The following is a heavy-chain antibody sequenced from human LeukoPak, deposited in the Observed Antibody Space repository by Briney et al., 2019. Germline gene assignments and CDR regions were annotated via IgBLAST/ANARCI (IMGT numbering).Heavy chain of an antibody. Sequence: PSETLSLTCAVYGGSFSSYYWSWIRHRPGRGLEWIGEINHSGSTDYNPSLKSRVTISVDTSKNQFSLKLSSVTAADTAVYYCAFSSAYQQHCGQGTLVTVSS. J-gene: IGHJ1*01. V-gene: IGHV4-34*01. D-gene: IGHD3-22*01. CDR1: GGSFSSYY. CDR2: INHSGST. CDR3: AFSSAYQQH.